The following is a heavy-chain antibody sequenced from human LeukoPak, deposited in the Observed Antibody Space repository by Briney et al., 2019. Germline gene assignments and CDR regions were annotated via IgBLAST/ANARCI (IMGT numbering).Heavy chain of an antibody. J-gene: IGHJ5*02. V-gene: IGHV1-2*02. Sequence: GASVKVSCKASGYTFTGYYMHWVRQAPGQGLEWMGWINPNSGGTNYAQKFQGRVTMTRDTSISTAYMELSRLRSDDTAVYYCARAVVEMYINWFDPWGQGTLVTVSS. CDR3: ARAVVEMYINWFDP. CDR2: INPNSGGT. CDR1: GYTFTGYY. D-gene: IGHD5-24*01.